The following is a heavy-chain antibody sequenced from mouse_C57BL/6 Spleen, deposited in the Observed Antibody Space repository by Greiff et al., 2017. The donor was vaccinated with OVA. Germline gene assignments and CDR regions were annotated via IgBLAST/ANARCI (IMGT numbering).Heavy chain of an antibody. J-gene: IGHJ4*01. CDR3: TSTIVPNYYAMDY. CDR2: IDPEDGDT. Sequence: EVKLMESGAELVRPGASVKLSCTASGFNIKDYYMHWVKQRPEQGLEWIGRIDPEDGDTEYAPKFQGKATMTADTSSNTAYLQLSSLTSEDTAVYYCTSTIVPNYYAMDYWGQGTSVTVSS. D-gene: IGHD2-5*01. CDR1: GFNIKDYY. V-gene: IGHV14-1*01.